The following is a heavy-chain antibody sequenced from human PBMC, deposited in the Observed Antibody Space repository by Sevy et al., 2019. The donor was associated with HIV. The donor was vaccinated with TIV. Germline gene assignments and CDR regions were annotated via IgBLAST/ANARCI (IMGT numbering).Heavy chain of an antibody. CDR1: GGSLDSSRSY. D-gene: IGHD4-17*01. CDR3: ARDPYGDYYLDY. V-gene: IGHV4-39*07. Sequence: SETLSLTCSVSGGSLDSSRSYWGWIRQPPGKGLEWIATIDYSGSASYNPSLRSRVTISLDTSKNQFSLKLSSVTAADTAVYYCARDPYGDYYLDYWGQGTLVTVSS. J-gene: IGHJ4*02. CDR2: IDYSGSA.